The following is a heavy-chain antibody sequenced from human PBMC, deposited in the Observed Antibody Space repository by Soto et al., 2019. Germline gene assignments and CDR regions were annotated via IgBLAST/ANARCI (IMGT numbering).Heavy chain of an antibody. Sequence: EVPLLESGGGLVQPGGSLRLSCAASGFTFSSYAMSWVRQAPGKGLEWVSAISGSGGSTYYADSVKGRFTISRDNSKNTLYLQMNSLRAEDTAVYYCAKVKGYLGSWYGMDVWGQGTTVTVSS. V-gene: IGHV3-23*01. CDR3: AKVKGYLGSWYGMDV. D-gene: IGHD6-13*01. J-gene: IGHJ6*02. CDR2: ISGSGGST. CDR1: GFTFSSYA.